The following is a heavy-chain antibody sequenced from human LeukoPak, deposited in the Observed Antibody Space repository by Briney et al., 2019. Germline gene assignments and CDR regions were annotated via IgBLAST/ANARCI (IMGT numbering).Heavy chain of an antibody. V-gene: IGHV4-59*01. D-gene: IGHD4-17*01. CDR2: IYYSGST. CDR3: AREDHDYGDYTAFDI. Sequence: SETLSLTCTVSGGSISSYYWSWIRQPPGKGLEWIGYIYYSGSTNYNPSLKSRVTISVDTSKNQFSLKLSSVTAADTAVYYCAREDHDYGDYTAFDIWGQGTTVTVSS. J-gene: IGHJ3*02. CDR1: GGSISSYY.